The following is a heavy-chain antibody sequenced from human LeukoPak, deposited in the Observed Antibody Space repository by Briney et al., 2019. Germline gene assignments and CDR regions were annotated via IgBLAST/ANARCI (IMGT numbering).Heavy chain of an antibody. J-gene: IGHJ4*02. CDR3: ARAAGRDTTSGLDFDY. D-gene: IGHD1-26*01. Sequence: GGSLRLSCAASGFTFSDYYMSWIRHAPGKGLEWVSYISSSGRTIYYADSVKGRFTISRDNAKNSLYVQMNSLRAEDTAVYYCARAAGRDTTSGLDFDYWGQGILVTVSS. CDR2: ISSSGRTI. V-gene: IGHV3-11*01. CDR1: GFTFSDYY.